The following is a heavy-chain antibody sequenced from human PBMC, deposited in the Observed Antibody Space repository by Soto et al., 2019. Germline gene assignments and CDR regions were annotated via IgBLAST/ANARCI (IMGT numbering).Heavy chain of an antibody. D-gene: IGHD3-10*01. Sequence: GASVKVSCKASGGTFISYAISWVRQAPGQGLEWMGGIIPIFGTANYAQKFQGRVTISRDNSKNTLYLQMNSLRAEDTAVYYCARSFHGSGSHYYYYYGMDVWGQGTTVTVSS. CDR1: GGTFISYA. J-gene: IGHJ6*02. V-gene: IGHV1-69*05. CDR3: ARSFHGSGSHYYYYYGMDV. CDR2: IIPIFGTA.